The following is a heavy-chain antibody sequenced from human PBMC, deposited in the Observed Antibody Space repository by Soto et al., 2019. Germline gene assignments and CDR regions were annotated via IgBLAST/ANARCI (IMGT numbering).Heavy chain of an antibody. D-gene: IGHD3-10*01. CDR2: ISGSGGST. CDR3: AKASLPGLWVGELYCDY. J-gene: IGHJ4*02. CDR1: GFTFSSYA. V-gene: IGHV3-23*01. Sequence: EVQLLESGGGLVQPGGSLRLSCAASGFTFSSYAMSWVRQAPGKGLEWVSAISGSGGSTYYADSVKGRFTISRDNSKNTLYLQMNSLRADDTAVYYCAKASLPGLWVGELYCDYWGQGTLVTVAS.